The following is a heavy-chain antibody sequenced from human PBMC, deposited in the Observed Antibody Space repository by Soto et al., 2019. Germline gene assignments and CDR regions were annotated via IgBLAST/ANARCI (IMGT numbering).Heavy chain of an antibody. CDR2: INPNSGGT. V-gene: IGHV1-2*02. CDR3: ARDHYYDSSGYYRKHNWFDP. CDR1: GYTFTGYY. D-gene: IGHD3-22*01. J-gene: IGHJ5*02. Sequence: ASVKVSCKASGYTFTGYYMHWVRQAPGQGPEWMGWINPNSGGTNYAQKFQGRVTMTRDTSISTAYMELSRLRSDDTAVYYCARDHYYDSSGYYRKHNWFDPWGQGTLVTVSS.